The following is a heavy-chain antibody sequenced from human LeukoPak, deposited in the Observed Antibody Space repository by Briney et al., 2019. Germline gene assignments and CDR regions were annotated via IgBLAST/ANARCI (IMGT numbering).Heavy chain of an antibody. CDR3: ARGRVTPDY. Sequence: SETLSLTCAVYGGSFSGYYWSWIRQPPGKGLEWIGEINHSGSTNYNPSLKSRGTISVDTSKNQFSLKLSSVTAADTAVYYCARGRVTPDYWGQGTLVTVSS. D-gene: IGHD2-21*02. CDR2: INHSGST. V-gene: IGHV4-34*01. CDR1: GGSFSGYY. J-gene: IGHJ4*02.